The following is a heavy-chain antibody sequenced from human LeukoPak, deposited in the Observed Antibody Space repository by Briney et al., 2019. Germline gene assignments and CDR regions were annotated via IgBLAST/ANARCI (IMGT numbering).Heavy chain of an antibody. J-gene: IGHJ4*02. CDR2: IRYDGSNK. CDR1: GFTFSSYG. V-gene: IGHV3-30*02. Sequence: GGSLRLSCAASGFTFSSYGMHWVRQALGKGLEWVAFIRYDGSNKYYADSVKGRFTISRDNSKNTLYLQMNSLRAEDTAVYYCAKDQAPQDIVVVPAYWGQGTLVTVSS. D-gene: IGHD2-2*01. CDR3: AKDQAPQDIVVVPAY.